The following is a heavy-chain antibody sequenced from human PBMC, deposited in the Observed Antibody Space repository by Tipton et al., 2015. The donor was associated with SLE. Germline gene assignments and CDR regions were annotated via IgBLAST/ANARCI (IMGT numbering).Heavy chain of an antibody. D-gene: IGHD3-3*01. CDR3: ARLQGYDLRYYYYYYMDV. Sequence: SLRLSCAASGFTFSSYSMNWVRQAPGKGLEWVSYISSSSGYTNYADSVKGRFTISRDNAKNSLYLQMNSLRAEDTAVYYCARLQGYDLRYYYYYYMDVWGKGTTVTVSS. CDR1: GFTFSSYS. CDR2: ISSSSGYT. J-gene: IGHJ6*03. V-gene: IGHV3-21*05.